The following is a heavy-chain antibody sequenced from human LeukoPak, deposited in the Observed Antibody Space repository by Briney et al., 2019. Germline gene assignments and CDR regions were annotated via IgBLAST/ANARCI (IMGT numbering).Heavy chain of an antibody. Sequence: PSETLSLTCAVYGGSFSGYYWSWIRQPPGKGLEWIREINHSGSTNYNPSLKSRVTISVDTSKNQFSLKLSSVTAADTAVYYCATWDKVPAAMTRGGWFDPWGQGTLVTVSS. V-gene: IGHV4-34*01. CDR2: INHSGST. CDR1: GGSFSGYY. D-gene: IGHD2-2*01. J-gene: IGHJ5*02. CDR3: ATWDKVPAAMTRGGWFDP.